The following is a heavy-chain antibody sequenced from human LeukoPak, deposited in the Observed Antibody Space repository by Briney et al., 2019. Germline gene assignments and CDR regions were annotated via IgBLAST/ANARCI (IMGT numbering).Heavy chain of an antibody. Sequence: GGSLRLSCAASGFTVSSNCMSWVRQAPGKGLEWVSVIYNGGSTYYADSVKGRFTISRDNSKNTLYLQMNSLRAEDTAMYYCTRDRGRYSDSGTYFAYWGEGTLVTASS. CDR1: GFTVSSNC. V-gene: IGHV3-53*01. CDR3: TRDRGRYSDSGTYFAY. CDR2: IYNGGST. J-gene: IGHJ4*02. D-gene: IGHD3-10*01.